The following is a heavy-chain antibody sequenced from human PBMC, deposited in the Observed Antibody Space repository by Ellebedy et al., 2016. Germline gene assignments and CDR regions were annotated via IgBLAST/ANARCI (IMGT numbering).Heavy chain of an antibody. CDR3: ARLPTVTTSFDI. D-gene: IGHD4-17*01. J-gene: IGHJ3*02. Sequence: LSLTCAASGFTVSSNYMTWVRQAPGRGLEWVSVIYSGGSTYYADSVKGRFIISRDNSKNTVYLQMNSLRAEDTAVYYCARLPTVTTSFDIWGQGTMVTVSS. CDR1: GFTVSSNY. V-gene: IGHV3-53*01. CDR2: IYSGGST.